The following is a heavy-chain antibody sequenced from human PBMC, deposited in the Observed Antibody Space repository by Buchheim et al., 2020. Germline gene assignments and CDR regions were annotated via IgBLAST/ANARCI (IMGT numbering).Heavy chain of an antibody. CDR2: ISYDGSNK. CDR3: AKELRNCISTSCYAFSYYYYYGMDV. V-gene: IGHV3-30*18. CDR1: GFTFSSYG. D-gene: IGHD2-2*01. Sequence: QVQLVESGGGVVQPGRSLRLSCAASGFTFSSYGMHWVRQAPGTGLEWVAVISYDGSNKYYADSVKGRFTISRDNSKNTLYLQMNSLRAEDTAVYYCAKELRNCISTSCYAFSYYYYYGMDVWGQGTT. J-gene: IGHJ6*02.